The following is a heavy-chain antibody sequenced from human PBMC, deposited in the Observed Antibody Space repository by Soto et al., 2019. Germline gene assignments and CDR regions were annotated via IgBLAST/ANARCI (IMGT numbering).Heavy chain of an antibody. CDR1: GFTFSGYW. Sequence: EVQLVESGGGLVQPGGSLRLSCAASGFTFSGYWMHWVRQAPGKGLVWVSRIKVDGSSTTYADSVKGRFNITRDNAKNTLYLQINGLRAEDTAVYYCVRGTSDWRGMDYWGQGTLVTVSS. D-gene: IGHD6-19*01. J-gene: IGHJ4*02. CDR2: IKVDGSST. CDR3: VRGTSDWRGMDY. V-gene: IGHV3-74*01.